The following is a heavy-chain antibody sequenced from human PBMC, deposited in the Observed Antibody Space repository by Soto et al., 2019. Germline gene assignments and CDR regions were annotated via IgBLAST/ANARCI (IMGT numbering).Heavy chain of an antibody. CDR2: ISGSGGST. J-gene: IGHJ5*02. CDR3: AKGQSTYYDFWSRYYDWFDP. V-gene: IGHV3-23*01. CDR1: GFTFSNYA. Sequence: GGSLRLSCAASGFTFSNYAMSWVRQAPGKGLEWISTISGSGGSTYYADSVKGRFTISRDNSKNTLYLQMNSLIAEDTAVYYCAKGQSTYYDFWSRYYDWFDPWGQGTLVTVSS. D-gene: IGHD3-3*01.